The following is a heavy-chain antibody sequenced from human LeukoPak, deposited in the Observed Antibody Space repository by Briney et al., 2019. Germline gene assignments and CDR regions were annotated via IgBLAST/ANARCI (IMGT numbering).Heavy chain of an antibody. CDR2: ISYVEGDV. J-gene: IGHJ6*03. CDR1: GFAFNGYT. Sequence: GGSLRVSRADPGFAFNGYTMYCVRQTPGKRLEWVAFISYVEGDVLYADSVKGRFTISRGDSNNTLYLQMNSLRPEDTAVFYCARAGGAWSRTHYYYYMDVWGRGTTVTVSS. D-gene: IGHD1/OR15-1a*01. V-gene: IGHV3-30*01. CDR3: ARAGGAWSRTHYYYYMDV.